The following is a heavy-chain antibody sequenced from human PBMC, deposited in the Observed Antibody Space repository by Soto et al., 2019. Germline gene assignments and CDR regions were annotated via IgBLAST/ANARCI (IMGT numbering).Heavy chain of an antibody. J-gene: IGHJ4*02. CDR1: GFTFSSYG. D-gene: IGHD6-6*01. CDR2: IWYDGSNK. V-gene: IGHV3-33*01. CDR3: ARGDSSSSLYYFDY. Sequence: QVQLVESGGGVVQPGRSLRLSCAASGFTFSSYGMHWVRQAPGKGLEWVAVIWYDGSNKYYADSVKGRFTISRDNSKNTLYLQMNSPRAEDTAVYYCARGDSSSSLYYFDYWGQGTLVTVSS.